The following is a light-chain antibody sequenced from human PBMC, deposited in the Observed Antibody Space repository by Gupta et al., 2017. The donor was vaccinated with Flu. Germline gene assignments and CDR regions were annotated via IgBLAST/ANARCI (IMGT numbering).Light chain of an antibody. CDR2: ANI. V-gene: IGLV1-40*01. CDR3: QSYDSSLGGYV. Sequence: VRLSWTGSSFNVGDDFVVTWYQHLPATSPKLLIYANINRHSGVPDRFSGSKSGTSASLAITGLQAEDEADYYCQSYDSSLGGYVFGTGTEVTVL. J-gene: IGLJ1*01. CDR1: SFNVGDDFV.